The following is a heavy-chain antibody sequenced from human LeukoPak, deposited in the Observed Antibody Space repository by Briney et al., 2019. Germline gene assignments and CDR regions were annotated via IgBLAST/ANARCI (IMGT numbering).Heavy chain of an antibody. CDR3: ARDPWDVVVVAATRNWNAFDI. V-gene: IGHV1-18*01. Sequence: GASVKVSCKASGYTFTNYGINWVRQAPGQGLEWMAWISAYNGYTKYAEKLQGRVTMTTDTSTSTAYMDLRSLRSDDTAVYYCARDPWDVVVVAATRNWNAFDIWGQGTMVTVSS. CDR1: GYTFTNYG. D-gene: IGHD2-15*01. J-gene: IGHJ3*02. CDR2: ISAYNGYT.